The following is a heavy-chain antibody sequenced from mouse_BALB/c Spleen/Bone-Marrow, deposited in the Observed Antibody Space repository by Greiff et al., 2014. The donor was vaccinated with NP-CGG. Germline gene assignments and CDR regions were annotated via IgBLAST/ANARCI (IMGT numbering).Heavy chain of an antibody. CDR1: AFNIKDTY. D-gene: IGHD4-1*01. V-gene: IGHV14-3*02. CDR3: ASLTGTFDY. J-gene: IGHJ2*01. CDR2: IDPASGNI. Sequence: EVQLQQSGTDLVKPGASVKLSCTASAFNIKDTYMHWVKQRPEQGLDWIGRIDPASGNIQYDPKFQGRAAITADTSSNTAHLQLSSLTSEDTAVYYCASLTGTFDYWGQGTPLTVSS.